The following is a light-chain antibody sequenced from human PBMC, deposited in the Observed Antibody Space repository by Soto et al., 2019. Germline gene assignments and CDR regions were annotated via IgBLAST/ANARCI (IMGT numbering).Light chain of an antibody. CDR3: QQSYSTLWT. V-gene: IGKV1-39*01. J-gene: IGKJ1*01. CDR1: RNINNY. Sequence: DIHMTQSPSSLSASVGDRVTITCRASRNINNYLNWYQQKPGKAPELLIYAASTLQSGVPSRFSGSGSGTDFPLTISSLQPEDFATYYCQQSYSTLWTFGQGTKVDIK. CDR2: AAS.